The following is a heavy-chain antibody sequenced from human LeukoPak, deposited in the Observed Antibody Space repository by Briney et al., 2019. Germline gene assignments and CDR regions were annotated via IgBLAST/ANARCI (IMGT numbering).Heavy chain of an antibody. Sequence: GESLKISCRGSGYSFASYWIGWVRQMPGKGLEWMGIIFPGDSDTRYSPSFQGQVTISADKSISTAYLQWSSLKASDTAIYYCAKTSTSSWLHFFDYWGQGTLVTVSS. CDR2: IFPGDSDT. V-gene: IGHV5-51*01. J-gene: IGHJ4*02. CDR3: AKTSTSSWLHFFDY. CDR1: GYSFASYW. D-gene: IGHD6-13*01.